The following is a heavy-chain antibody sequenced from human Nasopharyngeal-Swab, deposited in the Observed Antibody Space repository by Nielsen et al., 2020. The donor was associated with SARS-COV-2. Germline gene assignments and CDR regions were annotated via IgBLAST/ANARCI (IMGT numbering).Heavy chain of an antibody. CDR2: ISSSGSTI. CDR3: ARVESSGWFDY. V-gene: IGHV3-11*04. J-gene: IGHJ4*02. Sequence: GESLKISCAASGFTFSDYYMSWIRQAPGKGLEWVSYISSSGSTIYYADSVKGRFTISRDNAKNSLYLQMNSLRAEDTAVYYCARVESSGWFDYWGQGTLVTVSS. D-gene: IGHD6-19*01. CDR1: GFTFSDYY.